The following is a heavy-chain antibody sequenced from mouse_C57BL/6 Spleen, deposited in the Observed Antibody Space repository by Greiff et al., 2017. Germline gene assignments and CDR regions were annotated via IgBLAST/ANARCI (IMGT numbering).Heavy chain of an antibody. CDR1: GYTFTSYW. V-gene: IGHV1-7*01. CDR3: ARWDGNIYYYAMDY. Sequence: VQLQQSGAELAKPGASVKLSCKASGYTFTSYWMHWVKQRPGQGLEWIGYINPSSGCTKSNQKFKDKATLTADKSSSTAYMQLRSLTYEDSAVDYCARWDGNIYYYAMDYWGQGTSVTVSS. CDR2: INPSSGCT. D-gene: IGHD2-1*01. J-gene: IGHJ4*01.